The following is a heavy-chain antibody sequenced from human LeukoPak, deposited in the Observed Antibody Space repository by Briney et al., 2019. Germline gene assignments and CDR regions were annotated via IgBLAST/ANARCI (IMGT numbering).Heavy chain of an antibody. CDR2: IYRSGTT. CDR1: GGSISSSNW. CDR3: AKAPFDSSGLLCY. J-gene: IGHJ4*02. V-gene: IGHV4-4*02. D-gene: IGHD3-22*01. Sequence: SGTLSLTCAVSGGSISSSNWWGWLRQPPGKGLELIGEIYRSGTTNYNPALKSRIPISVDKSNNQSSLKLSYVIAGDAAVYYCAKAPFDSSGLLCYWGRENVLSVFS.